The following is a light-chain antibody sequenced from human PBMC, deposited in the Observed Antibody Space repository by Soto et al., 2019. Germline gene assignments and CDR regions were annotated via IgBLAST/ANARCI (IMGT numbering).Light chain of an antibody. J-gene: IGKJ1*01. Sequence: IQMTQSPPSLSASVGDRVTITCRASQSISIWLTWYQQKPGKAPKLLIYDASSLESGVPSRFSGSGSGTEFTLTISSLQPDDFATYYCQHYNSYSPWTFGQGTKVDIK. CDR3: QHYNSYSPWT. CDR1: QSISIW. CDR2: DAS. V-gene: IGKV1-5*01.